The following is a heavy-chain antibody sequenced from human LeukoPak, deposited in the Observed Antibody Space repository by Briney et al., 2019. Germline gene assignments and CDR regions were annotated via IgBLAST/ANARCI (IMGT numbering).Heavy chain of an antibody. CDR1: GFTFSGYA. CDR3: ARVGYYASGPFSYFDY. D-gene: IGHD3-10*01. Sequence: GGSLRLSCAASGFTFSGYAMHWVRQAPGKGLEWVAVISYDGSNEYYADPVKGRFAISRDNSKNTLYLQMNSLSVEDTAVYYCARVGYYASGPFSYFDYWGQGTLVTVSS. J-gene: IGHJ4*02. CDR2: ISYDGSNE. V-gene: IGHV3-30*09.